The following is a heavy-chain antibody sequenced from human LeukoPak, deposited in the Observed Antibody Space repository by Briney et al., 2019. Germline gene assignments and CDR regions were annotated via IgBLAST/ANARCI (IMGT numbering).Heavy chain of an antibody. J-gene: IGHJ6*02. V-gene: IGHV3-48*04. CDR1: GFTFSSYS. CDR3: ASLYSSSRRGYYGMDV. CDR2: ISSSGSTI. Sequence: PGGSLRLSCAASGFTFSSYSMNWVRQAPGKGLEWVSYISSSGSTIYYADSVKGRFTISRDNAKNSLYLQMNSLRAEDTAVYYCASLYSSSRRGYYGMDVWGQGTTVTVSS. D-gene: IGHD6-13*01.